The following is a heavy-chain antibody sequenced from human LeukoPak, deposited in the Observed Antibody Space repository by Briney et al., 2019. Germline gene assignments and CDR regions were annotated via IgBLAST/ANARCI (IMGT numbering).Heavy chain of an antibody. CDR3: ARDMALGYCSSTSCPHYYYYGMDV. CDR2: IYYSGST. D-gene: IGHD2-2*01. CDR1: GGSVSSGSYY. J-gene: IGHJ6*02. Sequence: SETLSLTCTVSGGSVSSGSYYWSWIRQPPGKGLEWIGYIYYSGSTNYNPSLKSRVTISVDTSKNQFSLKLSSVTAADTAVYYCARDMALGYCSSTSCPHYYYYGMDVWGQGTMVTVSS. V-gene: IGHV4-61*01.